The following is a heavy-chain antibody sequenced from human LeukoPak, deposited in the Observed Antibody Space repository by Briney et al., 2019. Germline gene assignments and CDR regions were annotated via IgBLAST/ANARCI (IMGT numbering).Heavy chain of an antibody. CDR2: TNSDGTTI. Sequence: GGSLRLSGAASGFTFSDYWMHWIRQTPGKGPVWVSRTNSDGTTITYADSVRGRFTISRDNANQTLHVQMNSLRAEDTAVYYCARGSSHLRYFDWVFYIDYWGQGTLVTVSS. J-gene: IGHJ4*02. CDR3: ARGSSHLRYFDWVFYIDY. V-gene: IGHV3-74*01. CDR1: GFTFSDYW. D-gene: IGHD3-9*01.